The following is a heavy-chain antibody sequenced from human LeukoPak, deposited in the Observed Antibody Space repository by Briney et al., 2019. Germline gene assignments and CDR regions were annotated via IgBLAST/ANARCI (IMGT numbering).Heavy chain of an antibody. D-gene: IGHD3-22*01. V-gene: IGHV3-33*01. J-gene: IGHJ5*02. Sequence: GGSLRLSCAASGFTFSSYGMHWVRQAPGKGLEWVAVIRYDGSNKYYADSVKGRFTISRDNSKNTLYLQMNSLRAEDTAVYYCAREVCGYYDSSGDCWFDPWGQGTLVTVSS. CDR1: GFTFSSYG. CDR3: AREVCGYYDSSGDCWFDP. CDR2: IRYDGSNK.